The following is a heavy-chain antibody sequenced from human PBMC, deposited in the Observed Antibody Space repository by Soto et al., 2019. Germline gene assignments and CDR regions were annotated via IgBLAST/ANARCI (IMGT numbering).Heavy chain of an antibody. CDR1: GFSLTTTGVG. Sequence: QITLKESGPTLVNPTQTLTLACTFSGFSLTTTGVGVAWIRQPPGTALEWLALIYWDDGKRYSPYPSLKNRLTITNDTSKNQVVLTMANMEPLYTATYYCAHRPYNGGSRPFDFWVQGTLVTVSS. J-gene: IGHJ4*02. CDR3: AHRPYNGGSRPFDF. CDR2: IYWDDGK. D-gene: IGHD2-8*01. V-gene: IGHV2-5*02.